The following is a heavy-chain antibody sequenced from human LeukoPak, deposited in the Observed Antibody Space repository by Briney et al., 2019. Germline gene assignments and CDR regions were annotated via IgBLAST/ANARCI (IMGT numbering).Heavy chain of an antibody. CDR2: IIPIFGTA. D-gene: IGHD3-10*01. CDR1: GGTFSSYA. CDR3: ARGELENYYYYMDV. J-gene: IGHJ6*03. Sequence: ASVEVSCKASGGTFSSYAISWVRQAPGQGLEWMGGIIPIFGTANYAQKFQGRVTITTDESTSTAYMELSSLRSEDTAVYYCARGELENYYYYMDVWGKGTTVTVSS. V-gene: IGHV1-69*05.